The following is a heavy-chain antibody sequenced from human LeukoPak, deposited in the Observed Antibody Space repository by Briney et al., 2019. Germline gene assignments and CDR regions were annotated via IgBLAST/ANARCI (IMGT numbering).Heavy chain of an antibody. CDR3: AKGFFSIAGNFDH. J-gene: IGHJ4*02. V-gene: IGHV3-9*03. CDR2: ISWNSGNI. D-gene: IGHD6-6*01. Sequence: GGSLRLSCAASGFTFDDYAMHWVRQAPGKGLEWVSGISWNSGNIGYADSVKGRFTISRDNAKNSLYLQMNSLRREDMALYYCAKGFFSIAGNFDHWGQGTLVAVSS. CDR1: GFTFDDYA.